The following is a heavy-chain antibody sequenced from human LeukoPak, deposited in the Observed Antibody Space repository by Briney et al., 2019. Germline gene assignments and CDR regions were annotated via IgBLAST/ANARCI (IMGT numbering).Heavy chain of an antibody. Sequence: GGSLRLSCAASGFNFSSYEMHWVRQAPGKGLEWVSYISSSGSTIYYADSVKGRFTISRDISKSMIYLQMNSLRAEDTAVYYCAKSGTTSSWSPRVKTYFDYWGQGTLVTVSS. J-gene: IGHJ4*02. CDR2: ISSSGSTI. D-gene: IGHD6-13*01. CDR3: AKSGTTSSWSPRVKTYFDY. V-gene: IGHV3-48*03. CDR1: GFNFSSYE.